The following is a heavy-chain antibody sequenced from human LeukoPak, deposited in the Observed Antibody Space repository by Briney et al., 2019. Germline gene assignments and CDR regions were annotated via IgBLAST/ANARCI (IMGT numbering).Heavy chain of an antibody. CDR1: GGFISNYW. V-gene: IGHV4-59*12. CDR2: VFGSGGT. Sequence: ASETLSLTCTVAGGFISNYWWSWIRQPRGRGLEWSGYVFGSGGTNYNPSLKSRVTISVDTSKKQFSLKLSAVTAADTAVYYCARGYSSRWNYFDYWGQGTLVTVSS. CDR3: ARGYSSRWNYFDY. J-gene: IGHJ4*02. D-gene: IGHD6-13*01.